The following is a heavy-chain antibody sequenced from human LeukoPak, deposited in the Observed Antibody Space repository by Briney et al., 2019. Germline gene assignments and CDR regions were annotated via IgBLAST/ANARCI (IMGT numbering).Heavy chain of an antibody. CDR3: ARSRHSYGSSGFPHY. D-gene: IGHD3-22*01. Sequence: GGSLRLSCAASGFTFDDYSMTWVRQAPGKGLEWVPGINWNGGSTGYADSVKGRFTISRDNAKNSLYLQMNSLRAEDTALYYCARSRHSYGSSGFPHYWGQGTLVTVSS. J-gene: IGHJ4*02. CDR2: INWNGGST. CDR1: GFTFDDYS. V-gene: IGHV3-20*04.